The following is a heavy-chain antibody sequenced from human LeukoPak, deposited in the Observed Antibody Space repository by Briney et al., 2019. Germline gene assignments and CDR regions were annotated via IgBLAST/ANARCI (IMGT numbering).Heavy chain of an antibody. CDR2: INSDGSNT. D-gene: IGHD3-9*01. V-gene: IGHV3-74*01. Sequence: GGSLRLSCVASGFPFYSYWEHWVRQVPGKGLVWVSRINSDGSNTVYADSVKGRFTISRDNAKNTLYLQMNSLRAEDTAVYYCVRTTGCPDCWGQGTLVTVSS. CDR3: VRTTGCPDC. J-gene: IGHJ4*02. CDR1: GFPFYSYW.